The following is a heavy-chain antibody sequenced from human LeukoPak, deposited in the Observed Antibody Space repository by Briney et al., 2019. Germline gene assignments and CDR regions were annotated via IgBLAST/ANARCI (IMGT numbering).Heavy chain of an antibody. J-gene: IGHJ2*01. CDR2: IYYSGST. D-gene: IGHD2-2*01. V-gene: IGHV4-59*08. CDR3: ASHYCSSTSCRYWYFDL. CDR1: GGSISSYY. Sequence: SETLSLTCTASGGSISSYYWSWIRQPPGKGLEWIRYIYYSGSTNYNPSLKSRVTISVDTSKNQFSLKLSSVTAADTAVYYCASHYCSSTSCRYWYFDLWGRGTLVTVSS.